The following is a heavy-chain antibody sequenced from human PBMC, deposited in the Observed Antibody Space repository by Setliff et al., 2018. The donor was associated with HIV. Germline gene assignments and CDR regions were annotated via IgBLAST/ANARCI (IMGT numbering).Heavy chain of an antibody. D-gene: IGHD1-7*01. CDR2: ISSSSSTI. V-gene: IGHV3-11*01. CDR1: GFTFSDYS. Sequence: SLRLSCTASGFTFSDYSMSWIRQAPGKGLEWVSYISSSSSTIHHSDSVKGRFTISRDNAKNSLYLQMNSLRAEDTAVYYCARGRNRNYVVYGMDVWGQGTTVTVSS. J-gene: IGHJ6*02. CDR3: ARGRNRNYVVYGMDV.